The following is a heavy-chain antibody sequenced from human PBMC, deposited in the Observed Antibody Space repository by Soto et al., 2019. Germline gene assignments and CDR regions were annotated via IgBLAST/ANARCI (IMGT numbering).Heavy chain of an antibody. D-gene: IGHD6-13*01. J-gene: IGHJ6*02. CDR2: ISGSGGST. CDR1: GFTFSSYA. V-gene: IGHV3-23*01. CDR3: AKDISPGIAAAGTSREYYYYYCGMDV. Sequence: GVLRLSCAASGFTFSSYAMSWVRQAPGKGLEWVSAISGSGGSTYYADSVKGRFTISRDNSKNTLYLQMNSLRAEDTAVYYCAKDISPGIAAAGTSREYYYYYCGMDVWGQGTTVTVSS.